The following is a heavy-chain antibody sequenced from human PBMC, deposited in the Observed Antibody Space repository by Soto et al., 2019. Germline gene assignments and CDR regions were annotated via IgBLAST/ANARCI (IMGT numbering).Heavy chain of an antibody. Sequence: SETLSLTCDVSGGSIDNSHSFWGWVRQPPGRGLEFLVSVYYSGGTYYNPSLKSRVTVSVDTSKNQFSLKLSSVTAADTAVYYCARDGLSDTAMVKSYYYYGMDVWGQGTTVTVSS. CDR3: ARDGLSDTAMVKSYYYYGMDV. J-gene: IGHJ6*02. CDR2: VYYSGGT. CDR1: GGSIDNSHSF. D-gene: IGHD5-18*01. V-gene: IGHV4-39*07.